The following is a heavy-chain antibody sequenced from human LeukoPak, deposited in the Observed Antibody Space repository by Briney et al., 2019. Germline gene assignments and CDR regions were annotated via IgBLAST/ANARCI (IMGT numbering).Heavy chain of an antibody. Sequence: KPSETLSLTCAVYGGSFSGYYWSWIRQPPGKGLEWIGEINHSGSTNYNPSLKSRVTISVDTSKNQFSLKLSSVTAADTAVYYCARELPYEDWGQGTLVTVPS. D-gene: IGHD5-12*01. J-gene: IGHJ4*02. CDR1: GGSFSGYY. V-gene: IGHV4-34*01. CDR2: INHSGST. CDR3: ARELPYED.